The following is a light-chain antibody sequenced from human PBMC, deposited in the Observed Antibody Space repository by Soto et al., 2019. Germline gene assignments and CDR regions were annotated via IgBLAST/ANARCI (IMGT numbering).Light chain of an antibody. V-gene: IGKV1-39*01. CDR3: RQRYTTPYT. CDR1: QSISTY. CDR2: AES. J-gene: IGKJ2*01. Sequence: DIQMTQSPSSLSASVGDRVTITCRASQSISTYLNWYQQRPGKAPKVLIYAESTLQSGVPSRFSGSGSGTELTLTISSLQPEDFATYSCRQRYTTPYTFGQGTKLEIQ.